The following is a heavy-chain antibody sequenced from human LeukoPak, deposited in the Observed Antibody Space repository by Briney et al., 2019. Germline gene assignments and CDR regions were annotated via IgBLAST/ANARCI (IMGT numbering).Heavy chain of an antibody. V-gene: IGHV1-46*01. CDR3: ARGGVNWNHRIDP. D-gene: IGHD1-20*01. CDR1: GYTFTNYY. J-gene: IGHJ5*02. Sequence: ASVKVSCKASGYTFTNYYIHWVRQAPGQGLEWVGMINPSGGRTSYAQRFQGRVTVTTDTSTSTAYMELSSLRSEDTAVYYCARGGVNWNHRIDPWGQGTLVTVSS. CDR2: INPSGGRT.